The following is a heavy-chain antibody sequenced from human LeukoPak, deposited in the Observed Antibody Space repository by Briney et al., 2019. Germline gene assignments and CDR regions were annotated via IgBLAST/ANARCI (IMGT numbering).Heavy chain of an antibody. CDR2: INPNSGGT. CDR1: GYTFTGYY. D-gene: IGHD3-10*01. V-gene: IGHV1-2*02. J-gene: IGHJ5*02. Sequence: ASVKVSCKASGYTFTGYYMHWVRQAPGQGLEWMGWINPNSGGTNYAQKFQGRVTMTRDTSISTAYMELSSLRSEDTAVYYCARGRRMWFGELLYSKNWFDPWGQGTLVTVSS. CDR3: ARGRRMWFGELLYSKNWFDP.